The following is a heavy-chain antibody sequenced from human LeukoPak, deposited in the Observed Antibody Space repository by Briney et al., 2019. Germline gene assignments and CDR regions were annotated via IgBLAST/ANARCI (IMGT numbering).Heavy chain of an antibody. Sequence: GGSLRLSCAASGITFSSYAMSWVRQAPGKGLEWVSAISGSGGNTYYADPVKGRFTISRDNSKNTLYLQMNSPRVEDTAVYYCAKSLDFRWNYYFDYWGQGTLVTVSS. CDR1: GITFSSYA. CDR3: AKSLDFRWNYYFDY. D-gene: IGHD1-7*01. J-gene: IGHJ4*02. CDR2: ISGSGGNT. V-gene: IGHV3-23*01.